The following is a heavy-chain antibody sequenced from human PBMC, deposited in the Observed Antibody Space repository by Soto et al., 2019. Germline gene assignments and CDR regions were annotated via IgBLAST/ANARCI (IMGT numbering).Heavy chain of an antibody. V-gene: IGHV3-53*01. D-gene: IGHD3-10*01. CDR3: ARDTSGAFDI. J-gene: IGHJ3*02. CDR1: GFTVSSNY. Sequence: EVQLVESGGGLIQPGGSLRLSCAASGFTVSSNYMNWVRQAPGKELEWVSVIYSGDSTSYVDSVKGRFTISRDHSKNTLYLQMNSLRAEDTAVYYCARDTSGAFDIWGHGTMVIVSS. CDR2: IYSGDST.